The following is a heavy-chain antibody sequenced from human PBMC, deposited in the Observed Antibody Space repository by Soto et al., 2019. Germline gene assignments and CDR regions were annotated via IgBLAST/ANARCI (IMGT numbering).Heavy chain of an antibody. Sequence: QVQLVESGGGVVQPGRSLRLSCAASGFTFSSYGMHWVRQAPGKGLEWVAVIWYDGSNNYYADSVKGRFTISRDNSKNTLYLQMNSLRAEDTAVYYCARWGGAYSVDYWGQGTLVTVSS. D-gene: IGHD3-16*01. CDR3: ARWGGAYSVDY. V-gene: IGHV3-33*01. CDR1: GFTFSSYG. CDR2: IWYDGSNN. J-gene: IGHJ4*02.